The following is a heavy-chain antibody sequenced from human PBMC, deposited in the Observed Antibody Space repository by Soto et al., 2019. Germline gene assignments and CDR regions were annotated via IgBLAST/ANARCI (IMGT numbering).Heavy chain of an antibody. CDR1: GFIFSNYG. V-gene: IGHV3-33*01. Sequence: QVQLVESGGGVVQPGRSLRLSCAASGFIFSNYGMHWVRQAPGKGLEWVAVIWYDGSNKYYADSVKGRFTISKDNSKNLLYLQTNRLRAADTAVYYCARASPQPDPYGVDYWGQGTLVTVSS. J-gene: IGHJ4*02. D-gene: IGHD3-16*01. CDR3: ARASPQPDPYGVDY. CDR2: IWYDGSNK.